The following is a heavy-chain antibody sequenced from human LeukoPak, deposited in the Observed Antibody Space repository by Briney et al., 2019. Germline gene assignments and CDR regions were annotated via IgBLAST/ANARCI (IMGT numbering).Heavy chain of an antibody. CDR2: IFPSGGEI. Sequence: GGSLRLSCAASGFTFSSYWMIWVRQPPGKGLEWVSSIFPSGGEIHYADSVRGRFTISRDNSKSTLSLQMNSLRAEDTAIYYCATYRQVLLPFESWGQGTLVTVSS. CDR3: ATYRQVLLPFES. J-gene: IGHJ4*02. V-gene: IGHV3-23*01. D-gene: IGHD2-8*02. CDR1: GFTFSSYW.